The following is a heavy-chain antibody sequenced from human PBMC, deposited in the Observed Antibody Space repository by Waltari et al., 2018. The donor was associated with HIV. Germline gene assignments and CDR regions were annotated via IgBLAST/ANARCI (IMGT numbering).Heavy chain of an antibody. V-gene: IGHV4-4*07. J-gene: IGHJ6*02. CDR2: IFPSGST. Sequence: QVQLQQSGPGLVKPSETLSLTCTAAGDSISSYYWTWIRRPAGKGLEWIGRIFPSGSTTDNPSLKRRVTMSLDTSKNQFSLKLTSVTAADTAVYYCAREEYYDILTGPPYGLDVWGQGTTVTVSS. CDR3: AREEYYDILTGPPYGLDV. CDR1: GDSISSYY. D-gene: IGHD3-9*01.